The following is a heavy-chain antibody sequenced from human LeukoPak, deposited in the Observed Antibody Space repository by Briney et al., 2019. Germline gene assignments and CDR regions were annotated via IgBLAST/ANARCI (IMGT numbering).Heavy chain of an antibody. CDR2: LKQDGSEE. Sequence: NLKQDGSEEIYVDSXKXRXXISRDXXXNSLFLQMNSLRXEDTAVYYCARDPYSGSYGAFDIWGQGTMVTVS. V-gene: IGHV3-7*03. CDR3: ARDPYSGSYGAFDI. D-gene: IGHD1-26*01. J-gene: IGHJ3*02.